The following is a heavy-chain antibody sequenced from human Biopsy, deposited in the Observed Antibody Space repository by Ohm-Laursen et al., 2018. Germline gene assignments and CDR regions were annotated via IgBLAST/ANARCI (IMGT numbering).Heavy chain of an antibody. Sequence: ASVKVSCNASGYSFSTYDVNWVRQARGQGLEWMGWMIPSSGKTGYAQRFQGRVTLTMNTSISTAYMELSGLRSEDTAVYFCARGYSRRVSIFEASIYWFDPWGQGTLVTVSS. CDR3: ARGYSRRVSIFEASIYWFDP. J-gene: IGHJ5*02. CDR1: GYSFSTYD. CDR2: MIPSSGKT. V-gene: IGHV1-8*01. D-gene: IGHD6-6*01.